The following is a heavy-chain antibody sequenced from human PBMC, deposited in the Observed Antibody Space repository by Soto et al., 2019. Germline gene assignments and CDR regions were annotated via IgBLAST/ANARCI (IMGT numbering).Heavy chain of an antibody. D-gene: IGHD6-19*01. CDR1: GASISSYY. V-gene: IGHV4-59*01. CDR2: IYYSGST. CDR3: ARASMGGRKWLVNYYYGMDV. J-gene: IGHJ6*02. Sequence: ETLSLTCPDSGASISSYYWSWIRQPPGKGLEWIGYIYYSGSTNYNPSLKSRVTISVDTSKNQFSLKLSSVTAADTAVYYCARASMGGRKWLVNYYYGMDVWGQGTKVTVYS.